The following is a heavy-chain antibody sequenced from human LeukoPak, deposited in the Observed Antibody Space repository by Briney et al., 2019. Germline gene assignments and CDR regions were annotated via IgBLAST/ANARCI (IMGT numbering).Heavy chain of an antibody. CDR2: MSSSGSAK. V-gene: IGHV3-48*03. CDR3: ARANYYDISGLQY. CDR1: GFTFSSYE. J-gene: IGHJ4*02. Sequence: GGSLRLSCAASGFTFSSYEMNWVRQAPGKGLEWVSYMSSSGSAKYYADSVKGRFIISRDNAKNSLYLQMNSLRAEDMAVYYCARANYYDISGLQYWGQGTLVTVSS. D-gene: IGHD3-22*01.